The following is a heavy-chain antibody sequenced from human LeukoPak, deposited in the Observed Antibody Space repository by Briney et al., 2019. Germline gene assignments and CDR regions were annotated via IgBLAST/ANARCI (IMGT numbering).Heavy chain of an antibody. CDR3: ARAGAYCGGDCYYKYFDY. V-gene: IGHV1-2*02. CDR2: INPNSGGT. J-gene: IGHJ4*02. CDR1: GYTFTGYY. Sequence: GASVKVSCKAFGYTFTGYYMHWVRQAPGQGLEWMGWINPNSGGTNYAQKFQGRVTMTTDTSISTAYMELSRLRSDDTAVYYCARAGAYCGGDCYYKYFDYGGQGTLVTVS. D-gene: IGHD2-21*01.